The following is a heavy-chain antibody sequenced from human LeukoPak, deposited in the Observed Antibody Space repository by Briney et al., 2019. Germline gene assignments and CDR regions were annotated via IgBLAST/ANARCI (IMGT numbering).Heavy chain of an antibody. D-gene: IGHD4-23*01. CDR3: ARLDYGGNSAVDY. Sequence: SETLSLACTVSGGSISSSSYYWGWIRQPPGKGLEWIGSIYYSGSTYYNPSLRSRVTISVDTSKNQFSLKLSSVTAADTAVYYCARLDYGGNSAVDYWGQGTLVTVSS. CDR1: GGSISSSSYY. J-gene: IGHJ4*02. CDR2: IYYSGST. V-gene: IGHV4-39*01.